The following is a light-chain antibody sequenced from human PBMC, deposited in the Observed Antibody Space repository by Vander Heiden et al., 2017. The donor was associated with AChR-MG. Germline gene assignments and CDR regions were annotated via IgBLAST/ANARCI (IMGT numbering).Light chain of an antibody. V-gene: IGKV1-9*01. CDR3: QQLNSYPRT. Sequence: DIQLTQSPSFLSASVGDRVTIPCRASQGISSYLAWYQQNPGKAPRLLIYAASTLQSGVPSRFSGSGSGTEFTLTISSLQPEDFATYYCQQLNSYPRTFGQGTKVEIK. J-gene: IGKJ1*01. CDR2: AAS. CDR1: QGISSY.